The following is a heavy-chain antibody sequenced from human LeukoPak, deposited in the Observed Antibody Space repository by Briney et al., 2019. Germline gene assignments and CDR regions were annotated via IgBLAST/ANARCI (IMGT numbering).Heavy chain of an antibody. J-gene: IGHJ6*02. CDR2: ISYDGSNK. V-gene: IGHV3-30*04. Sequence: PGGSLRLSCAASGLTFNRYAMHWVRQAPGKGLEWVAVISYDGSNKYYAGSVKGRFTISRDNSKNTLYLQMNSLRVEDTAVYFCARGGTEMYYYHYGMDVWGQGTTVTVSS. CDR3: ARGGTEMYYYHYGMDV. CDR1: GLTFNRYA. D-gene: IGHD5-24*01.